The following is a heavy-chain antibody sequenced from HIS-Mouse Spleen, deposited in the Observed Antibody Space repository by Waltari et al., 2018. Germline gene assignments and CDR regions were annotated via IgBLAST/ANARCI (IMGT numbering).Heavy chain of an antibody. J-gene: IGHJ2*01. D-gene: IGHD3-10*01. CDR3: AGLDYYGSGSYYPFDL. V-gene: IGHV3-48*01. CDR2: ISSSIRSI. CDR1: GFTFSSYS. Sequence: EVQLVESGGGLVQPGGSLRLSCAASGFTFSSYSMNWVRQAPGKGLEWVAYISSSIRSIYYADSVKGRFTIARDNAKNSLYLQMNSLRAEDTAVYYCAGLDYYGSGSYYPFDLWGRGTLVTVSS.